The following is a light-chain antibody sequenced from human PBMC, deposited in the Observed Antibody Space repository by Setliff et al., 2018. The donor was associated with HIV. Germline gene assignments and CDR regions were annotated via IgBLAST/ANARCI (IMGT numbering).Light chain of an antibody. V-gene: IGLV3-21*04. CDR3: QVWDSATDHYV. CDR2: YDP. Sequence: SYELTQPPSVSLAPGETARITCGGNNIGSKSVHWYQRKSGQAPVLVIFYDPDRLSGIPERFSGSSSGNTATLTISRVDAGDEADYYCQVWDSATDHYVFGAGTKVTVL. CDR1: NIGSKS. J-gene: IGLJ1*01.